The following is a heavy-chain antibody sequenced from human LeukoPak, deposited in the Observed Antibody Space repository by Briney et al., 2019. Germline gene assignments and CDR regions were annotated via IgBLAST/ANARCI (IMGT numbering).Heavy chain of an antibody. J-gene: IGHJ3*02. Sequence: AGGSLRLSCAASGFTFSSYEMNWVRQAPGKGRGWVSFISSSGNTIYYADSVKGRFIISRDNAKNSLYLQMNSLRTEDTAVYYCARERPGEDTFDIWGQGTMVTVSS. V-gene: IGHV3-48*03. D-gene: IGHD7-27*01. CDR1: GFTFSSYE. CDR3: ARERPGEDTFDI. CDR2: ISSSGNTI.